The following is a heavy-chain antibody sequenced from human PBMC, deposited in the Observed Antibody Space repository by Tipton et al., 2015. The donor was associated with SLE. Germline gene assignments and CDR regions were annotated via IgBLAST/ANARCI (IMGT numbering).Heavy chain of an antibody. J-gene: IGHJ3*02. CDR2: ISAYNGNT. CDR1: GYTFTSYG. CDR3: AGDIHPDAFDI. Sequence: QLVQSGPEVKKPGDLVKVYCKASGYTFTSYGIGWVRQAPGQGLEWMGWISAYNGNTNYAQELRGRVTMTTDTSTSTAYMELRSLSYDDTAVYYCAGDIHPDAFDIWCHGAIFTVSS. V-gene: IGHV1-18*01.